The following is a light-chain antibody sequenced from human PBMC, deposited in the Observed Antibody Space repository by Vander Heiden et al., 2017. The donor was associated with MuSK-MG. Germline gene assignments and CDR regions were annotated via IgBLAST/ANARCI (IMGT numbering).Light chain of an antibody. CDR3: RQALQTSWT. V-gene: IGKV2-28*01. CDR1: QSLLHSNGYNY. CDR2: LGS. J-gene: IGKJ1*01. Sequence: DIVMTQPPLSLPVTPGEPASISCRSSQSLLHSNGYNYLDWYLQKPGQSPQLLIYLGSNRASGVPDRFSGSGSGTDFTLKISRVEAEDVGVYYCRQALQTSWTFGQGTKVEIK.